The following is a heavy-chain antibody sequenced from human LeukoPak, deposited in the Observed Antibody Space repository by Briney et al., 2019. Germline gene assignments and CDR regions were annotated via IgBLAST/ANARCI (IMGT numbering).Heavy chain of an antibody. Sequence: PSEPLSLTCIVSGGYISGYYWSWIRQPAGKGLEWIGRLHSSGSRVYNPSLKSRVFMSVDTSKNDFFLKLSSVTAADTAVYYCARGTYYDTLTAYFPGSFDYWGQGTLVTVSS. CDR1: GGYISGYY. D-gene: IGHD3-9*01. V-gene: IGHV4-4*07. CDR3: ARGTYYDTLTAYFPGSFDY. CDR2: LHSSGSR. J-gene: IGHJ4*02.